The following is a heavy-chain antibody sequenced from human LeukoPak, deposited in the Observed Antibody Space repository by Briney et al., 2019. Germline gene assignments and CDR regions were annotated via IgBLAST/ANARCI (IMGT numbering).Heavy chain of an antibody. V-gene: IGHV4-34*01. CDR2: ISHSGST. CDR3: ARGLRTYYYILTGYYLPRYFDY. J-gene: IGHJ4*02. CDR1: GGSFSGYY. D-gene: IGHD3-9*01. Sequence: SETLSLTCAVYGGSFSGYYWSWIRQPPGKGLEWIGEISHSGSTNYNPSLKSRVTISVDTSKNQFSLKLSSVTAADTAVYYCARGLRTYYYILTGYYLPRYFDYWGQGTLVTVSS.